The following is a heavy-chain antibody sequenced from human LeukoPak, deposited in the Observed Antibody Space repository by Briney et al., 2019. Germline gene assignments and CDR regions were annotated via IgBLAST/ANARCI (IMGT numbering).Heavy chain of an antibody. J-gene: IGHJ4*02. D-gene: IGHD5-18*01. CDR2: INPSGGST. CDR1: GYTFTSYY. V-gene: IGHV1-46*01. Sequence: ASVKVSCKASGYTFTSYYMHWVRQAPGQGLEWMGIINPSGGSTSYAQKFQGRVTMTRDTSTSTVYMELSSLRPEDTAVYYCARAYSGYEACDYWGQGTLVTVSS. CDR3: ARAYSGYEACDY.